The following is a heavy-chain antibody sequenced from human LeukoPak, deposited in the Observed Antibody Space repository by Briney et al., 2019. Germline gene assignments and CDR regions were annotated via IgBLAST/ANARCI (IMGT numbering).Heavy chain of an antibody. CDR1: GGSISSGSYY. Sequence: SETLSLTXTVSGGSISSGSYYWSWIRQPAGKGLEWIARIYTSGSTNYNPSLKSRVTISVDTSKNQFSLKLSSVTAADTAVYYCARSPGATHRYSSSWPFDYWGQGTLVTVSS. CDR3: ARSPGATHRYSSSWPFDY. J-gene: IGHJ4*02. CDR2: IYTSGST. V-gene: IGHV4-61*02. D-gene: IGHD6-13*01.